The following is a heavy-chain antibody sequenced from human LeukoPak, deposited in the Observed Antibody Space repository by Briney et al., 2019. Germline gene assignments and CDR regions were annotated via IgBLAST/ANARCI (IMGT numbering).Heavy chain of an antibody. Sequence: GASVKVSCKASGYTFTDYYIHWGRHAPGQGLEWMGWINPDSGGTNYAQKFQGRVTMTRDTSISTAYMELTRLQSDDTAVYYCARTPGSAHEYWGQGTLVTVSS. J-gene: IGHJ4*02. CDR2: INPDSGGT. D-gene: IGHD2-8*02. CDR1: GYTFTDYY. V-gene: IGHV1-2*02. CDR3: ARTPGSAHEY.